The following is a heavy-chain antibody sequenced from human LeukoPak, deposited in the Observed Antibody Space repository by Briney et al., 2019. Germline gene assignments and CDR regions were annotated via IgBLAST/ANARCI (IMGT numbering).Heavy chain of an antibody. D-gene: IGHD2/OR15-2a*01. J-gene: IGHJ4*02. Sequence: GGSLRLSCETSAFTFSNYDMHWVRQRAGEGLEWVSFIGSGGDTYYSGPVKGRFTISRENAKKSLYLQMSSLRAEDTAVYYCATGNCNTSNCYQALDNWGQGTLVTVSS. CDR2: IGSGGDT. CDR3: ATGNCNTSNCYQALDN. V-gene: IGHV3-13*01. CDR1: AFTFSNYD.